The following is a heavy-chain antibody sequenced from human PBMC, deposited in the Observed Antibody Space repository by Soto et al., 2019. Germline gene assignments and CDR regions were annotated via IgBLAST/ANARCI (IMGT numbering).Heavy chain of an antibody. D-gene: IGHD1-7*01. CDR1: GGSISSYR. Sequence: QVQLQESGPGLVRPSETLSLTCTVSGGSISSYRWSWIRQPAGKGLEWIGRLNTYGNTHYNPSLKSRVTVSVDTSRTQFFLTLRSVTAADSAVYPCGRESGETWDYEASWGQGTPVTVSS. V-gene: IGHV4-4*07. CDR3: GRESGETWDYEAS. J-gene: IGHJ5*02. CDR2: LNTYGNT.